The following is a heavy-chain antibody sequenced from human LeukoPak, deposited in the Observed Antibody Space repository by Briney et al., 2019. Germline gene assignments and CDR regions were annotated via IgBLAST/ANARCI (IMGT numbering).Heavy chain of an antibody. V-gene: IGHV1-8*02. CDR2: MNPNSGNT. CDR1: GGTFSTFA. D-gene: IGHD3-10*01. Sequence: ASVKVSCKASGGTFSTFAISWVRQAPGQGLEWMGWMNPNSGNTGYAQKFQGRVTMTRNTSISTAYMELSSLRSEDTAVYYCARGLGVRGGENDYWGQGTLVTVSS. J-gene: IGHJ4*02. CDR3: ARGLGVRGGENDY.